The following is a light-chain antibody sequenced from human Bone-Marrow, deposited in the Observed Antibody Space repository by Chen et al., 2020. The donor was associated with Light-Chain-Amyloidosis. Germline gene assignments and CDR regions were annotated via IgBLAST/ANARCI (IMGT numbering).Light chain of an antibody. CDR3: QQFNSFLFT. V-gene: IGKV1-13*02. CDR2: DAS. CDR1: QGISSA. Sequence: AIQLTQSPSSLSASVGDRVTITCRASQGISSALAWYQQKPGKAPKLLIYDASSLESGVPSRFSGSGSGTDFTLTISRLQPEDFATYDCQQFNSFLFTFGPGTKVDIK. J-gene: IGKJ3*01.